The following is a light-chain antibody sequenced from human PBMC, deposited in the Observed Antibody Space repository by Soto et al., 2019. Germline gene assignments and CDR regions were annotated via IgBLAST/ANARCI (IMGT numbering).Light chain of an antibody. CDR2: AAS. Sequence: DIQLTQSPSSVSASVGDRVTITCRANQDISTRLAWYQQKPGTAPKLLIYAASTSGSGVPSRFSGSGSGTDFSLTVSSLQSEDFATYFCQQAHTFPWTFGQGTKVDIK. J-gene: IGKJ1*01. V-gene: IGKV1-12*01. CDR1: QDISTR. CDR3: QQAHTFPWT.